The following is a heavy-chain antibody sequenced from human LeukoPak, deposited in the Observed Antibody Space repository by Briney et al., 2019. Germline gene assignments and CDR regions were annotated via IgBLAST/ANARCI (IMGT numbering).Heavy chain of an antibody. CDR2: VYPVDSDT. J-gene: IGHJ4*02. CDR1: GYSFHNYW. Sequence: GESLKISCKGSGYSFHNYWIAWVRQKPGKSPEWMGIVYPVDSDTRYGPSFQGQVTISADRSISTAYLQWSSLKASDTAIYYCARHDLTGTNFDYWGQGTLVTVSS. CDR3: ARHDLTGTNFDY. V-gene: IGHV5-51*01. D-gene: IGHD1-7*01.